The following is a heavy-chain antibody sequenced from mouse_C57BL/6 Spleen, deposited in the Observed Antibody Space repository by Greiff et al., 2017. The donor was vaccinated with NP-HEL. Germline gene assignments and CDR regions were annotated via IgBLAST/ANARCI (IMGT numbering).Heavy chain of an antibody. V-gene: IGHV6-3*01. CDR1: GFTFSNYW. CDR3: MANYYGSSYVWYFDV. D-gene: IGHD1-1*01. Sequence: DVMLVESGGGLVQPGGSMKLSCVASGFTFSNYWMNWVRQSPEKGLEWVAQIRLKSDNYATHYAESVKGRFTISRDDSKSSVYLQMNNLRAKVTGIYYCMANYYGSSYVWYFDVWGTGTTVTVSS. CDR2: IRLKSDNYAT. J-gene: IGHJ1*03.